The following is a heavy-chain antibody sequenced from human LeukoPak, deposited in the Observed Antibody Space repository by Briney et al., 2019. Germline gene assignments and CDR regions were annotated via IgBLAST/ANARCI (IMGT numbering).Heavy chain of an antibody. CDR1: GFTFSSYA. D-gene: IGHD3-22*01. J-gene: IGHJ4*02. Sequence: GGSLRLSCAASGFTFSSYAMSWVRQAPGKGLEWVSAISASGFSTYYADSVQGRFTISRDKSKNTLYLQMNSLRVEDTAVYYCAKDSQVGRYDSSSYYFYFDNWGQGTLVTVSS. V-gene: IGHV3-23*01. CDR2: ISASGFST. CDR3: AKDSQVGRYDSSSYYFYFDN.